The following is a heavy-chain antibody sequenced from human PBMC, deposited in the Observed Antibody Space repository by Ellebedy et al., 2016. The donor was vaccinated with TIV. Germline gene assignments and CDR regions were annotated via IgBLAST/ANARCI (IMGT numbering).Heavy chain of an antibody. CDR3: ARQEPDSGTPSGY. V-gene: IGHV5-51*01. CDR1: GYSFTTYW. Sequence: GESLKISCKGSGYSFTTYWIGWVRQMPGKGLEWMGTINPGDSDTRYTPSFQGQVTMSADKSISTAYLQLSSLKASDTDMYYCARQEPDSGTPSGYWGQGTLVTVSS. D-gene: IGHD1-14*01. J-gene: IGHJ4*02. CDR2: INPGDSDT.